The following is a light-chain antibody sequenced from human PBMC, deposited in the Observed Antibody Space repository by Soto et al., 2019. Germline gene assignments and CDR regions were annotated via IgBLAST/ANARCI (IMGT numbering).Light chain of an antibody. J-gene: IGLJ1*01. CDR1: TSDVGFYDY. CDR2: DVT. CDR3: CSYATAYTKV. V-gene: IGLV2-11*01. Sequence: HSALTQPRSVSGSPGQSVTISCTGTTSDVGFYDYVSWYQQHPGKAPKLMIYDVTKRPSGVPDRFSGSKSGNTASLTISGLQAEDEADYYCCSYATAYTKVFGTGTKLTVL.